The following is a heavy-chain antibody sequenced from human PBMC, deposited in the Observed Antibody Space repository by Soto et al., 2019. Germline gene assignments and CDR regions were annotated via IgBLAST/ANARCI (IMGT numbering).Heavy chain of an antibody. CDR3: ASYQSYNTGTDY. D-gene: IGHD1-20*01. CDR2: ISYDGSNK. V-gene: IGHV3-30-3*01. Sequence: QVQLVESGGGVVQPGRSLRLSCAASGFTFSSYAMHWVRQAPGKGLEWVAVISYDGSNKYYADSVKGRFTISRDNSKNSLYLQMNTLRAEHTAVYYCASYQSYNTGTDYSVPGTLVPVSS. CDR1: GFTFSSYA. J-gene: IGHJ4*02.